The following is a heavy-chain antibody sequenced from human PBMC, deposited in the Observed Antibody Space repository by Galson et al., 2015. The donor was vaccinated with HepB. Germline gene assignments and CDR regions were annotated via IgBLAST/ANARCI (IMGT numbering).Heavy chain of an antibody. CDR1: GFMFDEFA. CDR3: AKGPRPRIEADFDY. Sequence: SLRLSCAASGFMFDEFAMHWVRQAPGKGLEWVSGISWNSGSIGYADSVKGRFTISRDNAKNSLYLQMNSLRAEDTALYYCAKGPRPRIEADFDYWGQGTLVTVSS. J-gene: IGHJ4*02. V-gene: IGHV3-9*01. D-gene: IGHD6-6*01. CDR2: ISWNSGSI.